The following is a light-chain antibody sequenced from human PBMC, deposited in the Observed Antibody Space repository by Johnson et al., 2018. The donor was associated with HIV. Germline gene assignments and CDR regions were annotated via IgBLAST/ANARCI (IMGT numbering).Light chain of an antibody. CDR2: ENN. Sequence: QSVLTQPPSVSAAPGQKVTISCSGSSSNIGNNYVSWYQQLPGTAPKLLIYENNKRPSGIPDRFSGSKSGTSATLGITGLQTGDEADYYCGTWDSSLRFGGVFGTGTKVTVL. V-gene: IGLV1-51*02. CDR3: GTWDSSLRFGGV. J-gene: IGLJ1*01. CDR1: SSNIGNNY.